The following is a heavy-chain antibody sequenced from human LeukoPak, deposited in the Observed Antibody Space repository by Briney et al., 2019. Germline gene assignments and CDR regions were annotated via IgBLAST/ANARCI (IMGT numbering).Heavy chain of an antibody. CDR2: IKTDGRDT. CDR1: GFTFSDYW. CDR3: ARLPIVGALDY. V-gene: IGHV3-74*01. J-gene: IGHJ4*02. D-gene: IGHD1-26*01. Sequence: GGSLRLSCAASGFTFSDYWMHWVRQAPGKGLVWVSRIKTDGRDTNYADSVKGRFTISRDNSKNTLYLQMNSLRAEDTAVYYCARLPIVGALDYWGQGTLVTVSS.